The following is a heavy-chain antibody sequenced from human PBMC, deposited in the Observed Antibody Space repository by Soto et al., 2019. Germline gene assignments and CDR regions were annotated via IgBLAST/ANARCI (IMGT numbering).Heavy chain of an antibody. CDR1: GFTFSNAW. Sequence: EVQLVESGGGLVKPGGSLRLSCAASGFTFSNAWMSWVRQAPGKGLEWVGRIKSKTDGGTTDYAAPVKGRFTISRDDSKNTLYLQMNSLKTEDTAVYYCTSRYKWELPGWGFDPWGQGTLVTVSS. D-gene: IGHD1-26*01. J-gene: IGHJ5*02. V-gene: IGHV3-15*01. CDR3: TSRYKWELPGWGFDP. CDR2: IKSKTDGGTT.